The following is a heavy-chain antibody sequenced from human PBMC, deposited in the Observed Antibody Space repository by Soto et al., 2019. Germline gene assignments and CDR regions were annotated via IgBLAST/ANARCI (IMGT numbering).Heavy chain of an antibody. J-gene: IGHJ4*02. CDR1: GDSVSSNSAA. D-gene: IGHD1-1*01. CDR2: TYYRSKWYN. V-gene: IGHV6-1*01. Sequence: SQTLSLTCAISGDSVSSNSAAWKWIRQSPSRGLEWLGRTYYRSKWYNDYAGSAKSRIIINPDTSKNQYSLQLNSVTPEDTAVYYCAMGTGTFEYWGQGILVTVSS. CDR3: AMGTGTFEY.